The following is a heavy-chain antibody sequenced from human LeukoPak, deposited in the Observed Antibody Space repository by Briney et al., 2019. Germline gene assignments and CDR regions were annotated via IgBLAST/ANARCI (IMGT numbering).Heavy chain of an antibody. CDR2: IYYSGST. J-gene: IGHJ5*02. D-gene: IGHD2-2*01. Sequence: SETLSLTCTVSGGSISSSTYYWGWIRQPPGKGLEWIGSIYYSGSTYYNPSLKSRVTISVDTSKNQFSLRLSSVSAADTAVYYCARQDIVVVPAARFYNWFDPWGQGTLVTVSS. V-gene: IGHV4-39*01. CDR1: GGSISSSTYY. CDR3: ARQDIVVVPAARFYNWFDP.